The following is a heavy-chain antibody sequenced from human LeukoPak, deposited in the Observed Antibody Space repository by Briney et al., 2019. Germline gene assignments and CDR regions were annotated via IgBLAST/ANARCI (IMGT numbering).Heavy chain of an antibody. CDR3: ARQGYGASWYHLDY. CDR1: GGSINSYF. V-gene: IGHV4-4*07. Sequence: SETLSLTCTVSGGSINSYFWGWVRQPAGTGLEWIGRIYTTGTTHFNPSLRSRLTMSVDTSKNLFSLNLSSVTAADTAVYYCARQGYGASWYHLDYWGRGTLVTVSS. J-gene: IGHJ4*02. CDR2: IYTTGTT. D-gene: IGHD6-13*01.